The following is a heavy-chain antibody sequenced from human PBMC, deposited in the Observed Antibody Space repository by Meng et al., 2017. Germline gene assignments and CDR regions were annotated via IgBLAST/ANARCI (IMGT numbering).Heavy chain of an antibody. J-gene: IGHJ4*02. CDR2: INHSGST. D-gene: IGHD3-10*01. V-gene: IGHV4-34*01. Sequence: SETLSLTCAVYGGSFSGYYWSWIRQPPGKGLEWIGEINHSGSTNYNPSLKSRVTISVDTSKNQFSLKLSSVTAADTAVYYCARTVLLWFGELISDYWGQGTPVNGAS. CDR3: ARTVLLWFGELISDY. CDR1: GGSFSGYY.